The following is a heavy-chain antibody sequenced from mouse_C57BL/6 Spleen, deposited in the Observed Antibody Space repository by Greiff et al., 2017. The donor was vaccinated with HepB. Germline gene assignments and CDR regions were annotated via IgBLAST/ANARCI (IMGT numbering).Heavy chain of an antibody. Sequence: QVQLQQSGAELARPGASVKMSCKASGYTFTSYTMHWVKQRPGQGLEWIGYINPSSGYTKYNQKFKDKATLTADKSSSTAYMQLSSLTSEDSAVDYCARDYDYHRLMEDWGQGTSVTVSS. CDR1: GYTFTSYT. V-gene: IGHV1-4*01. D-gene: IGHD2-4*01. J-gene: IGHJ4*01. CDR2: INPSSGYT. CDR3: ARDYDYHRLMED.